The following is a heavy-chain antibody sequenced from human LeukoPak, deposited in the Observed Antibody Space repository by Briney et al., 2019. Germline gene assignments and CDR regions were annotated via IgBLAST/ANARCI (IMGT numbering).Heavy chain of an antibody. CDR1: GYSFTSYA. D-gene: IGHD4-17*01. J-gene: IGHJ6*02. Sequence: ASVKVSCKASGYSFTSYAINWVRQAPGQGLEWMGWINPNSGGTNYAQKFQGRVTMTRDTSISTAYMELSRLRSDDTAVYYCASIFTVTTDYYYGMDVWGQGTTVTVSS. V-gene: IGHV1-2*02. CDR3: ASIFTVTTDYYYGMDV. CDR2: INPNSGGT.